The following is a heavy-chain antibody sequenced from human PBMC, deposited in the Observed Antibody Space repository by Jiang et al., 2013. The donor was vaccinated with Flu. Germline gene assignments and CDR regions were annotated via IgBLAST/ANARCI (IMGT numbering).Heavy chain of an antibody. CDR1: GYTFTSYY. CDR3: AREKGSVTGYYYYGMDV. CDR2: INPSGGST. J-gene: IGHJ6*02. D-gene: IGHD2-21*02. Sequence: VQLVESGAEVKKPGASVEVSCKASGYTFTSYYMHWVRQAPGQGLEWMGIINPSGGSTSYAQKFQGRVTMTRDTSTSTVYMELSSLRSEDTAVYYCAREKGSVTGYYYYGMDVWGQGTTVTVSS. V-gene: IGHV1-46*01.